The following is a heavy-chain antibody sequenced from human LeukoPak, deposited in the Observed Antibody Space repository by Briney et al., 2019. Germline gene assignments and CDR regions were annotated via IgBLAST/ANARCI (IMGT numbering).Heavy chain of an antibody. J-gene: IGHJ4*02. CDR1: GGSISSSSYY. D-gene: IGHD5-24*01. CDR2: IYYSGST. CDR3: ARDKMGCFDY. V-gene: IGHV4-39*07. Sequence: SETLSLTCTVSGGSISSSSYYWGWIRQPPGKGLEWIGSIYYSGSTYYNPSLKSRVTISVDTSKNQFSLKLSSVTAADTAVYYCARDKMGCFDYWGQGTLVTVSS.